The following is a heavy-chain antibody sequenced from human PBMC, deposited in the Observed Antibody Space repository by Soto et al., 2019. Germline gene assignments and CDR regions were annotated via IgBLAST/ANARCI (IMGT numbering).Heavy chain of an antibody. D-gene: IGHD5-18*01. CDR2: IIPMFGTA. Sequence: QVQLVQSGAEVKKPESSVKVSCTAPGGTFSTYAISWVRQAPGQGLEWMGGIIPMFGTANYAQRFQDRVTITEDESTNTVYMELSSLRSEDTAVYCCASGIQLWLRRINNGYSGWGQGTLVTVSS. V-gene: IGHV1-69*12. J-gene: IGHJ4*02. CDR1: GGTFSTYA. CDR3: ASGIQLWLRRINNGYSG.